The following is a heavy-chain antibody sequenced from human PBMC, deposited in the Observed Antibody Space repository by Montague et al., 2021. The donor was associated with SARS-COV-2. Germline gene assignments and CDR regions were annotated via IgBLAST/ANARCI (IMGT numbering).Heavy chain of an antibody. J-gene: IGHJ4*02. CDR3: ARRLGGSGWLDY. CDR2: IHSSGST. CDR1: GGSISRGSYY. Sequence: SETRSLTCTVAGGSISRGSYYWGWIRQPPGKGLEWIGNIHSSGSTYYKSRVTISVDTSKNQFSLKVTSVTAADTAVYYCARRLGGSGWLDYWGQGTLVTVSS. V-gene: IGHV4-39*01. D-gene: IGHD6-25*01.